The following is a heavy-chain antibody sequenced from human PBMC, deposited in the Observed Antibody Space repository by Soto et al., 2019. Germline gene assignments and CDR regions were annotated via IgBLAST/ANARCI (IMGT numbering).Heavy chain of an antibody. V-gene: IGHV3-21*01. CDR3: ARVVDYYDPYYHYGMDV. CDR2: ISSSSSYI. CDR1: GGSISSSS. D-gene: IGHD3-22*01. J-gene: IGHJ6*02. Sequence: ETLSLTCTVSGGSISSSSYYWGWIRQPPGKGLEWVSSISSSSSYIYYADSVKGRFTISRDNAKNSLYLQMNSLRAEDTAVYYCARVVDYYDPYYHYGMDVWGQGTTVTVSS.